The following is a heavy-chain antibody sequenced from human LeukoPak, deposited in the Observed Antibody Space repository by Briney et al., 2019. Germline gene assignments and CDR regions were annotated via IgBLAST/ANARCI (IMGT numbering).Heavy chain of an antibody. CDR1: GFTFSTYA. CDR3: AKGVDIVVVPAAMRWLRSFLYFDY. CDR2: FGVSGDT. J-gene: IGHJ4*02. Sequence: GGSLRLSCSASGFTFSTYAMSWVRQAPEKGLEWVSTFGVSGDTYYADSVKGRFTISRDNSKNTLYLQMNSLRAEDTAVYYCAKGVDIVVVPAAMRWLRSFLYFDYWGQGTLVTVSS. V-gene: IGHV3-23*01. D-gene: IGHD2-2*03.